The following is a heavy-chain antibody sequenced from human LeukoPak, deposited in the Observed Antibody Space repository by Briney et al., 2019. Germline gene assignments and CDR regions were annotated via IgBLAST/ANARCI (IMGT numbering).Heavy chain of an antibody. CDR3: AQYGHGSGSYISY. D-gene: IGHD3-10*01. V-gene: IGHV3-23*01. J-gene: IGHJ4*02. CDR2: VSASGSAT. Sequence: GGSLRLSCAASGFIFSNFAITWVRQAPGKGLEWVSGVSASGSATYYAASVKGRFTISRDNSKNTLYLQMNSLRAEDTAVYYCAQYGHGSGSYISYWGQGTLVTVSS. CDR1: GFIFSNFA.